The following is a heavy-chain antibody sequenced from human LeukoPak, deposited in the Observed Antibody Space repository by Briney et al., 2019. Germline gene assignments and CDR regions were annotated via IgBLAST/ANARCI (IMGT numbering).Heavy chain of an antibody. CDR1: GGSISSGDYY. D-gene: IGHD3-10*01. Sequence: SETLSLTCTVSGGSISSGDYYWSWIRQPPGKGLGWIGYIYYSGSTYYNPSLKSRVTISVDTSKNQFSLTLSSVTAADTAVYYCASGAPGDILPRGIDYWGQGTLVTVSS. CDR3: ASGAPGDILPRGIDY. V-gene: IGHV4-30-4*08. CDR2: IYYSGST. J-gene: IGHJ4*02.